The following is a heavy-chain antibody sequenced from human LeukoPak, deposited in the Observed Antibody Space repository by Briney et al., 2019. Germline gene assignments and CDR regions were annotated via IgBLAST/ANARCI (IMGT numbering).Heavy chain of an antibody. CDR2: ISYDGSNK. D-gene: IGHD6-13*01. CDR3: ARDIEAAGLFLDY. Sequence: CAASGFTFSXDXXXXVXXXRGXXXXXXXXISYDGSNKSSADSVKGRFTISRDNAKNSLYLQMNSLRAEDTAVYYCARDIEAAGLFLDYWGRGSLVTVSS. V-gene: IGHV3-30*07. J-gene: IGHJ4*02. CDR1: GFTFSXDX.